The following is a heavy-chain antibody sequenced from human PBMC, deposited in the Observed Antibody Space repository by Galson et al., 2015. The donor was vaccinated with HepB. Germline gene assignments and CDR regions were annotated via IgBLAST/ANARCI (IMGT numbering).Heavy chain of an antibody. CDR3: ARGGYCSSTSCLSRHFPKYYYYGMGV. V-gene: IGHV1-46*01. CDR1: GYTFTSYY. CDR2: INPSGGGT. D-gene: IGHD2-2*03. Sequence: SVKVSCKASGYTFTSYYIHWVRQAPGQGLEWMGVINPSGGGTSYTQKFQGRVTITRDTSTSTVYMELSSLRSEDTAVYYCARGGYCSSTSCLSRHFPKYYYYGMGVWGQGTTVTVS. J-gene: IGHJ6*02.